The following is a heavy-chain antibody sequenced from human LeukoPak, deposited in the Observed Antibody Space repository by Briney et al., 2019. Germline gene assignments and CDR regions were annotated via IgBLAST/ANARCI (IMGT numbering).Heavy chain of an antibody. J-gene: IGHJ4*02. V-gene: IGHV4-34*01. CDR1: GGSFSGYY. D-gene: IGHD3-22*01. CDR2: INHSGST. CDR3: ARGGYSYFDY. Sequence: SETLSLTCAIYGGSFSGYYWSWIRQPPGKGLEWIGEINHSGSTNYNPSLKSRVTISVDTSKNQFSLKLSSVTAADTAVYYCARGGYSYFDYWGQGTLVTVSS.